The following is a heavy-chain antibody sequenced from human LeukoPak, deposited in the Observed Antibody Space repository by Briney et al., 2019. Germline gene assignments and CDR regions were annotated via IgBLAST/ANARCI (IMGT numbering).Heavy chain of an antibody. CDR3: ARGPPYCSSTSCYSGYYYYMDV. Sequence: PGGSLRLSCAASGFTFSSYAMHWVRQAPGKGLEWVAVISYVGSNKYYADSVKGRFTISRDNSKNTLYLQMNSLRAEDTAVYYCARGPPYCSSTSCYSGYYYYMDVWGKGTTVTVSS. V-gene: IGHV3-30-3*01. CDR2: ISYVGSNK. CDR1: GFTFSSYA. D-gene: IGHD2-2*01. J-gene: IGHJ6*03.